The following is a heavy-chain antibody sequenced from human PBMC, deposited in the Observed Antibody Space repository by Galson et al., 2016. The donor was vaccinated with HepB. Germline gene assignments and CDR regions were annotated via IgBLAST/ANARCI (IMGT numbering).Heavy chain of an antibody. CDR1: GFTFSDYG. J-gene: IGHJ4*02. CDR2: ISKDGSDK. CDR3: AKMDCGRDCPRDY. D-gene: IGHD2-21*02. V-gene: IGHV3-30*18. Sequence: SLRLSCAASGFTFSDYGMHWVRQAPGRGLEWVSVISKDGSDKQYADSVKGRFTVSRDNSKNTLFLQMNSLRVGDTAVYYCAKMDCGRDCPRDYWGQGTLVTVFS.